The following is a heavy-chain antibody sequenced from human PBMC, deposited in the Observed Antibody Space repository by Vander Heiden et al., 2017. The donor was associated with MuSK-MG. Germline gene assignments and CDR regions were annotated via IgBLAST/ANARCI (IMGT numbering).Heavy chain of an antibody. Sequence: QVQLGKSGAEGKKHGAAVKVSCNASGYTFTGDDISRVRQATGQGREWMGWMNPNSGNTGYAKKFQGRVTMTRNTSISTAYMELSSLRSEDTAVYYCARRGSFGITMMEDAFDIWGQGTMVTVSS. J-gene: IGHJ3*02. CDR1: GYTFTGDD. CDR2: MNPNSGNT. D-gene: IGHD3-22*01. CDR3: ARRGSFGITMMEDAFDI. V-gene: IGHV1-8*02.